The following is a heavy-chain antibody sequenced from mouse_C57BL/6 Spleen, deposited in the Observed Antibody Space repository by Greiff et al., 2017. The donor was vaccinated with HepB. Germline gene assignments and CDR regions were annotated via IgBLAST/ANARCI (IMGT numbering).Heavy chain of an antibody. Sequence: QVQLQQPGAELVKPGASVKLSCKASGYTFTSYWMHWVKQRPGQGLEWIGMIHPNSGSTNYNEKFKSKATLTVDKSSSTAYMQLSSLTSEDSAVYYCARAYGGSFWFAYWGQGTLVTVSA. CDR2: IHPNSGST. V-gene: IGHV1-64*01. D-gene: IGHD1-1*01. CDR1: GYTFTSYW. J-gene: IGHJ3*01. CDR3: ARAYGGSFWFAY.